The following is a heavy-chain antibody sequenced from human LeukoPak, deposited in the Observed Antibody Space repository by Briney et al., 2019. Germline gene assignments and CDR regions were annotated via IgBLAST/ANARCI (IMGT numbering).Heavy chain of an antibody. D-gene: IGHD4-17*01. V-gene: IGHV3-15*01. CDR2: IKSKTDGGTT. J-gene: IGHJ4*02. Sequence: GGSLRLSCAASGFTFSNAWMSWVRQAPGKGLEWVGRIKSKTDGGTTDYAAPVKGRFTISRDDSKNTLYLQMNSLKTEDTAVYYCTTDVQDGYYVTDYWGQGTLVTVSS. CDR1: GFTFSNAW. CDR3: TTDVQDGYYVTDY.